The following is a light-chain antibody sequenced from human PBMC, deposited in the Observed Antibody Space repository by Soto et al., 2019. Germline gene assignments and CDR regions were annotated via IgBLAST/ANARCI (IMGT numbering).Light chain of an antibody. J-gene: IGKJ4*01. Sequence: DIQMTQSPSTLSASVGDRVTITCRASQNIITWLAWYQQKPGKAPNLLIYKASSLESGVPSRFSGSGSGTEFTLTISSLQPDDFATYYCQQYYIYPLTFGGGTKVEIK. CDR1: QNIITW. CDR3: QQYYIYPLT. V-gene: IGKV1-5*03. CDR2: KAS.